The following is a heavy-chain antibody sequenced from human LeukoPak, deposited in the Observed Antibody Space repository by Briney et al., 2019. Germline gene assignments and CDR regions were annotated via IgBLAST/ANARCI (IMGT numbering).Heavy chain of an antibody. D-gene: IGHD6-19*01. CDR1: GFTFSTYA. CDR3: AKGGSSGWYEHIDY. J-gene: IGHJ4*02. CDR2: ISASGVST. Sequence: GGSLRLSCAASGFTFSTYAISWVRQAPGKGLEWVSAISASGVSTYYTDSVKGRFTISRDISKNTLYLQMNSLRADDTAVYYCAKGGSSGWYEHIDYWGQGTLVTVSS. V-gene: IGHV3-23*01.